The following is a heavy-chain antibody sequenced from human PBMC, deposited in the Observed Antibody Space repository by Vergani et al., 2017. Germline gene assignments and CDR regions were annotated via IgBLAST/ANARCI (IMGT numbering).Heavy chain of an antibody. V-gene: IGHV4-61*02. CDR2: MYTSGHT. J-gene: IGHJ4*02. CDR3: ARRISVVRPSSMTAFDY. D-gene: IGHD2-21*01. Sequence: QVQLQESGPGLLKPSQTLSLTCTVSGASVSRGTYYWTWIRQPAGKKLEWIVRMYTSGHTIYNPSLESRVTMSVDTSKNQFSLQLSSVTAADTAVYYCARRISVVRPSSMTAFDYWGQGTLVTVSS. CDR1: GASVSRGTYY.